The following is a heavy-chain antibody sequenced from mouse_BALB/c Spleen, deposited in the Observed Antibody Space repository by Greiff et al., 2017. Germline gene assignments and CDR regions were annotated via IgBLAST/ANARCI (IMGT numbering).Heavy chain of an antibody. J-gene: IGHJ2*01. CDR3: ARGGLSIGVGDY. Sequence: EVQLVESGGGLVQPGGSRKLSCAASGFTFSSFGMHWVRQAPEKGLEWVAYISSGSSTIYYADTVKGRFTISRDNPKNTLFLQMTSLRSEDTAMYYCARGGLSIGVGDYWGQGTTLTVSS. V-gene: IGHV5-17*02. CDR1: GFTFSSFG. CDR2: ISSGSSTI. D-gene: IGHD1-1*02.